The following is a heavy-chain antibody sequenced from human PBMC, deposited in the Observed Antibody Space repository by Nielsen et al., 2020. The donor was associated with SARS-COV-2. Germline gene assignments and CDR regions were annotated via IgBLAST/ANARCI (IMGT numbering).Heavy chain of an antibody. J-gene: IGHJ5*02. D-gene: IGHD3-9*01. Sequence: GGSLRLSCAASGFTFSSYSMNWVRQAPGKGLEWVSSISSSSSYIYYADSVKGRFTISRDNAKNSLYLQMNSLRAEDTAVYYCAREPPHYDILTGYHDGPPWGQGTLVTVSS. CDR2: ISSSSSYI. CDR1: GFTFSSYS. CDR3: AREPPHYDILTGYHDGPP. V-gene: IGHV3-21*01.